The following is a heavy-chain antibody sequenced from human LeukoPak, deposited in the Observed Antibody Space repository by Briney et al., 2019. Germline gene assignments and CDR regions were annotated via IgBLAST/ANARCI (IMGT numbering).Heavy chain of an antibody. D-gene: IGHD3-10*01. V-gene: IGHV3-23*01. J-gene: IGHJ5*02. CDR3: ARDRLRITMVRGVPDP. CDR2: ITRGGST. CDR1: GFTFSTYA. Sequence: GGSLRLSCAASGFTFSTYAMSWVRQAPGKGLEWVSSITRGGSTYYADSVKGRFTISRDNSKNTLYLQMNSLRAEDTAVYYCARDRLRITMVRGVPDPWGQGTLVTVSS.